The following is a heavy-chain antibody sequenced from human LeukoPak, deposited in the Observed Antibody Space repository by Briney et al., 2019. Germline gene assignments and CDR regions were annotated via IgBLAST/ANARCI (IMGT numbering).Heavy chain of an antibody. CDR2: INHSGST. V-gene: IGHV4-34*01. CDR1: GGSFSGYY. J-gene: IGHJ4*02. Sequence: SETLSLTCAVYGGSFSGYYWSWIRQPPGKGLEWIGEINHSGSTNYNPSLKSRVTISVDTSKNQFSLKLSSVTAADTAVYYCAKAPDYADHAVDYWGQGTLVTVSS. CDR3: AKAPDYADHAVDY. D-gene: IGHD3-16*01.